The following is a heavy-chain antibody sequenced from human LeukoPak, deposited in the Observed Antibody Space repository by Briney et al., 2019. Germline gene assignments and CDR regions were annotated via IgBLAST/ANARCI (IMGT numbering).Heavy chain of an antibody. Sequence: ASVKVSCKASGYPFTIYGISWVRQTPGQGLEWMGWISDYNGNTNSAQKFQDRVTMTTDTSTSTAYMELRSLRSDDTAVYYCASTGTGDSNGMDVWGQGTTVTVSS. V-gene: IGHV1-18*01. CDR2: ISDYNGNT. D-gene: IGHD7-27*01. CDR3: ASTGTGDSNGMDV. J-gene: IGHJ6*02. CDR1: GYPFTIYG.